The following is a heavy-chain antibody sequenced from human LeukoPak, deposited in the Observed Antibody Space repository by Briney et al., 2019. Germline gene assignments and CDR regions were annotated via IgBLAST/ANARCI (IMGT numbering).Heavy chain of an antibody. CDR3: ARAEDSSGWGIDY. J-gene: IGHJ4*02. V-gene: IGHV1-2*02. Sequence: ASVKVSCKASGYTLTGYYMHWVRQAPGQGLERMGWINPNSGGTNYAQKFQGRVTMTRDTSISTAYMELSRLRSDDTAVYYCARAEDSSGWGIDYWGQGTLVTVSS. D-gene: IGHD6-19*01. CDR2: INPNSGGT. CDR1: GYTLTGYY.